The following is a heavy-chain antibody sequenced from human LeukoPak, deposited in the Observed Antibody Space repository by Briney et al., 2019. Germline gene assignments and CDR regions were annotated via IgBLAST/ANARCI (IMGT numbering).Heavy chain of an antibody. CDR2: INHSGST. CDR3: AREYSSSSGPVDY. D-gene: IGHD6-13*01. V-gene: IGHV4-34*01. CDR1: GGSFSGYY. J-gene: IGHJ4*02. Sequence: SETLSLTCAVYGGSFSGYYWSWIRQPPGKGLEWIGEINHSGSTNYNPSLKSRVTISVDTSKNQFSLKRSSVTAADTAVYYCAREYSSSSGPVDYWGQGTLVTVSS.